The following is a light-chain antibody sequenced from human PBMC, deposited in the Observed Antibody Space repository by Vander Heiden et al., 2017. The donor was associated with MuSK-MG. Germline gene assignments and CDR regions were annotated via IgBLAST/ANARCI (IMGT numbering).Light chain of an antibody. Sequence: DIQMTQSPSSLSASVGDRVTITCQASQDISNYLNWYQQKPGKAPKLLIYDASNLETGVPSRFSGSGSGTDFTFTISSLQPEDIATYYCQQDDNLLTFGQGTKVEIK. CDR2: DAS. CDR3: QQDDNLLT. CDR1: QDISNY. V-gene: IGKV1-33*01. J-gene: IGKJ1*01.